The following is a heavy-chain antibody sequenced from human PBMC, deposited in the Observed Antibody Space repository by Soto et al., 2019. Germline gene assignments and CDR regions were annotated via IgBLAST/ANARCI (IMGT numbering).Heavy chain of an antibody. Sequence: PSETLSLTCTVSGDSVSSSSYYCGWIRQPPGKGLEWIGSLYYSEATYYNPSLKSRVTISVDTSKNQFSLKLNSVTAADTAVYYCASGLGWLDPWGQGTLVTVSS. CDR3: ASGLGWLDP. CDR1: GDSVSSSSYY. V-gene: IGHV4-39*01. CDR2: LYYSEAT. J-gene: IGHJ5*02.